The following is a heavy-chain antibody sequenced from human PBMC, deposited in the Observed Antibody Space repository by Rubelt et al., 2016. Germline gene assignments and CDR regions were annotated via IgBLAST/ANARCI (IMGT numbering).Heavy chain of an antibody. CDR1: GFSFRTYS. CDR3: AGVESSIASRSDF. V-gene: IGHV3-48*01. D-gene: IGHD6-6*01. J-gene: IGHJ4*02. CDR2: ISSGSSAK. Sequence: EVQLVESGGGLVQPGGSLRLSCGASGFSFRTYSMNWVRQAPGKGLEWVSYISSGSSAKYYADSVKGRFTISRDKAKNSLYLQMNSRRAEETAVYYGAGVESSIASRSDFWGRGTLVTVSS.